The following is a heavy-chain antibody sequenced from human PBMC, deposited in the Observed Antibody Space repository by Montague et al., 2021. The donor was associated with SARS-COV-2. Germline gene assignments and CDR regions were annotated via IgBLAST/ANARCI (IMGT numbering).Heavy chain of an antibody. J-gene: IGHJ4*01. D-gene: IGHD3-10*01. Sequence: PALVKPTQTLTLTCSFSGFSLSTGRVCVGWIRQPPGKALEWLALIYWDDDKRYSPSLKSRLTITKDTSKNQVVLTMTNMDPVDTATYYCAHRKVIRGNPYFDSWGQGTLVTVSS. CDR1: GFSLSTGRVC. CDR2: IYWDDDK. V-gene: IGHV2-5*02. CDR3: AHRKVIRGNPYFDS.